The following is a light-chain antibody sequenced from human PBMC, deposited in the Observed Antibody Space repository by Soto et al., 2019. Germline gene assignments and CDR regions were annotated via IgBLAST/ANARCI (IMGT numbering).Light chain of an antibody. Sequence: DIQMTQSPSTLSASVGDRVSITCRASQSVGNSLAWYQQRPGKAPKLLIFDVSSLESGVPSRFSGSGSGTEFTLTISSLQPDDSATYYCQQYNTFPWTFGQGTKVDIK. CDR2: DVS. CDR1: QSVGNS. CDR3: QQYNTFPWT. V-gene: IGKV1-5*01. J-gene: IGKJ1*01.